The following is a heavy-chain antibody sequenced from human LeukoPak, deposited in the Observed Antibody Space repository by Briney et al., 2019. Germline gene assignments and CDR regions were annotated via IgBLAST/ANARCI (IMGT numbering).Heavy chain of an antibody. CDR2: ITGDGGTT. Sequence: GGSLRLSCAASGFTFSSYGLSWVRQAPAKGLEWVSSITGDGGTTHVDSVRGRFTISRDNSKSTLYLQMNSLRVEDTAVYYCAKNLLGSGAHSWYFDLWGRGTLVTVSS. D-gene: IGHD3-10*01. V-gene: IGHV3-23*01. J-gene: IGHJ2*01. CDR1: GFTFSSYG. CDR3: AKNLLGSGAHSWYFDL.